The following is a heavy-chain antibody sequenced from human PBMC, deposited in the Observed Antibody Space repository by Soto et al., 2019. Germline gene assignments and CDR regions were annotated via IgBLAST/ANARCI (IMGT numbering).Heavy chain of an antibody. CDR2: LSRSGST. CDR1: GGSISDSDYH. CDR3: ARHRGPTGPNY. D-gene: IGHD3-10*01. V-gene: IGHV4-39*01. Sequence: QLQLRESGPGLVKPSETLSLTCTVSGGSISDSDYHWGWIRQPPGKGLEWIGSLSRSGSTYHSASPKRRATTSVDTSKNQFSLNLGSGTAADTAVYYCARHRGPTGPNYWGQGTLVTVSS. J-gene: IGHJ4*02.